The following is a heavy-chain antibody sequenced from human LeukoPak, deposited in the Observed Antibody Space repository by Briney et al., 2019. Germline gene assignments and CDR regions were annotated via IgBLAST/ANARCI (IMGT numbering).Heavy chain of an antibody. CDR1: GYTFTSYD. D-gene: IGHD3-3*01. CDR3: ARGLGKFLEWAPWFDP. J-gene: IGHJ5*02. CDR2: MNPNSGNT. V-gene: IGHV1-8*03. Sequence: ASVKVSCKASGYTFTSYDINWVRQAPGQGLEWMGWMNPNSGNTGYAQKFQGRVTITRNTSISTAYMELSSLRSEDTAVYYCARGLGKFLEWAPWFDPWGQGTLVTVSS.